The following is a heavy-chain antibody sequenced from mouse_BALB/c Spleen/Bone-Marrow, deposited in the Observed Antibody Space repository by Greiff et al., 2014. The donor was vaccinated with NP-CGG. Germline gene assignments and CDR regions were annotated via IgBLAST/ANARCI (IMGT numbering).Heavy chain of an antibody. J-gene: IGHJ2*01. V-gene: IGHV1-69*02. CDR1: GYTFTRFY. D-gene: IGHD3-1*01. CDR3: ARWGYLDY. Sequence: QVQLQQSGAEFAKPGASVRLSCKASGYTFTRFYIHRVKQRPGQDLEWIGEIDPSDSYINYNQKFKGKATLTVDKSSSTAYMQLSSLTSEDSALYYCARWGYLDYWGQGTTLTVSS. CDR2: IDPSDSYI.